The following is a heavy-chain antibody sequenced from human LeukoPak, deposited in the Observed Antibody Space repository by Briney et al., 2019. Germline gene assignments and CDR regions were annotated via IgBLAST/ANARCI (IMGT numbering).Heavy chain of an antibody. Sequence: SQTLSLTCTVSGGSISSGDYYWSWIRQPPGKGLEWIGYIYYSGSTYYNPSLKSRVTISVDTSKNQFSPKLSSVTAADTAVYYCARDYGSSPRSWFDPWGQGTLVTVSS. J-gene: IGHJ5*02. CDR2: IYYSGST. CDR1: GGSISSGDYY. V-gene: IGHV4-30-4*08. D-gene: IGHD6-6*01. CDR3: ARDYGSSPRSWFDP.